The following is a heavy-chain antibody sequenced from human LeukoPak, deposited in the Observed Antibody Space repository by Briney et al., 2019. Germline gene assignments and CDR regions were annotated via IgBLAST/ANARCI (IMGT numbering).Heavy chain of an antibody. CDR1: GGSISSYY. V-gene: IGHV4-59*01. CDR3: ARGPVRGVDYYYYMDV. J-gene: IGHJ6*03. D-gene: IGHD3-10*01. Sequence: NPSETLSLTCTVSGGSISSYYWSWIRQPPGKGLEWIGYIYYSGSTNYNPSLKSRVTISVDTSKNQFSLKLSSVTAADTAVYYCARGPVRGVDYYYYMDVWGKGTTVTISS. CDR2: IYYSGST.